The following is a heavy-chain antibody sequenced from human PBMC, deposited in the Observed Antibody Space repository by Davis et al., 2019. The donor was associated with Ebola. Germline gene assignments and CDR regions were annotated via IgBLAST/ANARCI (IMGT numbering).Heavy chain of an antibody. CDR3: TSYGGNSRDFQH. V-gene: IGHV4-59*06. CDR1: GGSISSYY. Sequence: MPSETLSLTCTVSGGSISSYYWSWIRQPPGKGLEWIGYISYSGTTYYNPSLKSRVTLSVDMSKNQFSLWLTSVTAADTAVYYCTSYGGNSRDFQHWGQGTLVTVSS. CDR2: ISYSGTT. J-gene: IGHJ1*01. D-gene: IGHD4-23*01.